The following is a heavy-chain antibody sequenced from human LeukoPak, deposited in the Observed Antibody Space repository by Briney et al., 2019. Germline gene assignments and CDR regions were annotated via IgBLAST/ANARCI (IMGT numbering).Heavy chain of an antibody. D-gene: IGHD3-3*01. CDR1: GGSISSYY. J-gene: IGHJ6*03. CDR3: ATTELEWLLSGYYYYYMDV. Sequence: SETLSLTCTVSGGSISSYYWSWIRQPPGKGLEWIGYIYTSGSTNYNPSLKSRVTISVDTSKNQFSLKLSSVTAADTAVYYCATTELEWLLSGYYYYYMDVWGKGTTVTVSS. CDR2: IYTSGST. V-gene: IGHV4-4*09.